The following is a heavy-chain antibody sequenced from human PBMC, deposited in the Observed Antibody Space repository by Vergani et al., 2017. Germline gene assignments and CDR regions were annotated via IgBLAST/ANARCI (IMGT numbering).Heavy chain of an antibody. J-gene: IGHJ3*02. CDR3: ARVVDAFDI. D-gene: IGHD6-6*01. Sequence: KFQGRVTITRDTSASTAYMELSSLRSEDTAVYYCARVVDAFDIWGQGTMVTVSS. V-gene: IGHV1-3*01.